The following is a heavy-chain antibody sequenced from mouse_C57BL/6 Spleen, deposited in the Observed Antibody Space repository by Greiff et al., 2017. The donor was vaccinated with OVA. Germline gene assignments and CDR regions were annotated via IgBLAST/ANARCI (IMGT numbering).Heavy chain of an antibody. CDR1: GFTFSDYG. J-gene: IGHJ2*01. Sequence: EVMLVESGGGLVKPGGSLKLSCAASGFTFSDYGVHWVRQAPEKGLEWVAYISSGSSTIYYADTVKGRFTISRDNAKNTLFLQMTSLRSEDTAMYYCARQGITTVVATDWGQGTTLTVSS. V-gene: IGHV5-17*01. D-gene: IGHD1-1*01. CDR3: ARQGITTVVATD. CDR2: ISSGSSTI.